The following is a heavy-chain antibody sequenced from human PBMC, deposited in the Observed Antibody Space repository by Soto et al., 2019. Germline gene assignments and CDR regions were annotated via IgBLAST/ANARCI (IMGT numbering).Heavy chain of an antibody. D-gene: IGHD4-17*01. CDR3: VHATSVTTGGDY. CDR2: IYWYDDK. CDR1: GFSLSTTGVG. Sequence: QLTLKESGPTLVKPTQTLTLTCTFSGFSLSTTGVGVGCIRQPPRKPLDWLALIYWYDDKRYSPSLKSRLTITKDTSKNHVLLTITNMDSIDTATYYCVHATSVTTGGDYWGQGTLVTVSS. J-gene: IGHJ4*02. V-gene: IGHV2-5*01.